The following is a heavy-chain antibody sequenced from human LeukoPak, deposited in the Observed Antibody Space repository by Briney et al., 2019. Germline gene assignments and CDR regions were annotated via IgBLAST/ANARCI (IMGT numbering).Heavy chain of an antibody. V-gene: IGHV3-30*02. CDR1: GFTFSSYG. D-gene: IGHD5-24*01. J-gene: IGHJ4*02. CDR2: IRYDGSNK. CDR3: ARDRRATIRNQYLGNFDY. Sequence: PGGSLRLSCAASGFTFSSYGMHWVRQAPGKGLEWVAFIRYDGSNKYYVDSVKGRFTISRDSSKNTLYLQMNSLRAEDTAVYYCARDRRATIRNQYLGNFDYWGQGTLVTVSS.